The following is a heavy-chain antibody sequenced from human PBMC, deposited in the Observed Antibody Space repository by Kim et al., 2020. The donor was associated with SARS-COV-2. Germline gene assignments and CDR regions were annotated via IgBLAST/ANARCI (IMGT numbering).Heavy chain of an antibody. D-gene: IGHD2-8*01. V-gene: IGHV1-69*01. CDR2: TA. Sequence: TAKYAQKFQGRVTITADESTNTAYMELSSLTSKDTAVYYCASSASYGGGHWGQGTLVTVSS. J-gene: IGHJ4*02. CDR3: ASSASYGGGH.